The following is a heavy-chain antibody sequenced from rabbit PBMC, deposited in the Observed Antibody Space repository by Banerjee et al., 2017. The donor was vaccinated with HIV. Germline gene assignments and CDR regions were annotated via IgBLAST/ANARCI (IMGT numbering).Heavy chain of an antibody. CDR3: ARGVNGQYGMDL. J-gene: IGHJ6*01. CDR2: IDPIFGST. D-gene: IGHD3-1*01. CDR1: GIDFSLYY. V-gene: IGHV1S7*01. Sequence: QLKESGGGLVQPGGSLKLSCKASGIDFSLYYMSWVRQAPGKGLEWIGYIDPIFGSTYYATWVDGRFTISSHNAQNTLYLQLNSPTAADTATHFCARGVNGQYGMDLWGQGTLVTVS.